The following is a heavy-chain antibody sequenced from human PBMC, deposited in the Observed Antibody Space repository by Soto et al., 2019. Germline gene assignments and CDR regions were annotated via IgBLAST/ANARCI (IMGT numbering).Heavy chain of an antibody. J-gene: IGHJ4*02. CDR2: IKQDGSEK. CDR3: AREVGATTLVYFDY. D-gene: IGHD1-26*01. V-gene: IGHV3-7*05. CDR1: GFTFSSYW. Sequence: GGSLRLSCAASGFTFSSYWMSWVRQAPGKGLEWVANIKQDGSEKYYVDSVKGRFTISRDNAKNSLYLQMNSLRAEDTAVYYCAREVGATTLVYFDYWGQGTLVTVSS.